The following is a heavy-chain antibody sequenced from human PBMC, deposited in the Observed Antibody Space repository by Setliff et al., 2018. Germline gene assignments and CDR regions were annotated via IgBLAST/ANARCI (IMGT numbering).Heavy chain of an antibody. J-gene: IGHJ4*02. V-gene: IGHV4-61*05. Sequence: SETLSLTCSVSAGSIRSSTYYWGWVRQAPGKGLEWIGYIYYGGSTNYNPSLNSRVAISVDTSENQFSLRLNSVAAADTAVYYCARLWISYESNTYFYPKYFDFWGQGTLVTVSS. CDR1: AGSIRSSTYY. D-gene: IGHD3-22*01. CDR3: ARLWISYESNTYFYPKYFDF. CDR2: IYYGGST.